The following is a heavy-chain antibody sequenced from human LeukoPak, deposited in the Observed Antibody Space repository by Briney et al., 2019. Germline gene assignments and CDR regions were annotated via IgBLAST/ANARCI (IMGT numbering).Heavy chain of an antibody. CDR3: ARGGYTSGWYGPYFDC. V-gene: IGHV1-46*01. CDR2: INPSGGST. D-gene: IGHD6-19*01. J-gene: IGHJ4*02. Sequence: RASVKDSCKASGYTFTSYYIPWVRQAPGQGLEWMGIINPSGGSTSYAQKFQGRVTMIRDTSTSTVYMELSSLRSEDTAVYYCARGGYTSGWYGPYFDCWGQGTLVTVSS. CDR1: GYTFTSYY.